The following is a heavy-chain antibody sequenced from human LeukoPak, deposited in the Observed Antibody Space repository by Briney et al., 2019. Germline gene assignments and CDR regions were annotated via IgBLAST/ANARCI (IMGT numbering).Heavy chain of an antibody. CDR1: GFTFSSYG. Sequence: PGGSLRLSCAASGFTFSSYGMHWVRQAPGKGLEWVAFIRYDGSNKYYADSVKGRFTISRDNSKNTLYLQMNSLRAEDTAVYYCAKGANMVRGVIQYYYYYYMDVWGKGTTVTISS. V-gene: IGHV3-30*02. CDR2: IRYDGSNK. J-gene: IGHJ6*03. D-gene: IGHD3-10*01. CDR3: AKGANMVRGVIQYYYYYYMDV.